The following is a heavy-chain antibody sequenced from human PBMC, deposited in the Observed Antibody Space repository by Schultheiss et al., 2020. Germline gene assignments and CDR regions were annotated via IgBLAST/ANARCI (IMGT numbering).Heavy chain of an antibody. CDR2: IWSDGSNE. Sequence: GGSLRLSCAASGFTFSSYGMHWVRQAPGKGLEWVAVIWSDGSNENYADSVKGRFTISRDNAKNSLYLQMNSLRAEDTALYYCAKDGGSYTRDDAFDIWGQGTMVTVSS. V-gene: IGHV3-33*03. J-gene: IGHJ3*02. CDR3: AKDGGSYTRDDAFDI. D-gene: IGHD1-26*01. CDR1: GFTFSSYG.